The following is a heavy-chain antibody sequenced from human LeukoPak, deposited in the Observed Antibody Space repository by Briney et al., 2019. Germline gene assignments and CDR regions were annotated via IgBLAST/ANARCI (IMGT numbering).Heavy chain of an antibody. CDR3: ARDFPADIVLMVYGFDY. V-gene: IGHV3-11*04. CDR2: ISSSGSTI. Sequence: GGSLRLSCAASGFTFSDYYMSWIRQAPGKGLEWVSYISSSGSTIYYADSVKGRFTISRDNAKNSLYLQMNSLRAEDTAVYYCARDFPADIVLMVYGFDYRGQGTLVTVSS. J-gene: IGHJ4*02. CDR1: GFTFSDYY. D-gene: IGHD2-8*01.